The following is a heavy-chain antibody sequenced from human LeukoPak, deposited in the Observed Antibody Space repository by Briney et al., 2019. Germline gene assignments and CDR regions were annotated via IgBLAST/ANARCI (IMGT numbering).Heavy chain of an antibody. D-gene: IGHD5-12*01. CDR2: MNPNSGNT. CDR1: GYTFTSHD. J-gene: IGHJ6*03. Sequence: GASVKVSCKASGYTFTSHDINWVRQATGQGLEWMGWMNPNSGNTGYAQKFQGRVTMTRDTSINTAYMELHSLRSEDTAVYYCARDPGRGYSGYDNYYYYYMDVWGKGTTVTVSS. CDR3: ARDPGRGYSGYDNYYYYYMDV. V-gene: IGHV1-8*01.